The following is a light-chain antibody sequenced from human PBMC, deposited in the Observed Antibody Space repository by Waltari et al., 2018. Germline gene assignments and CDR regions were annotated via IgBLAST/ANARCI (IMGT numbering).Light chain of an antibody. Sequence: DIVMTQSPDSLAVSLGERATINCMSSQSVLYSSNNKNYLAWYQQKPGQPPNLLIYWASTRESGVPDRFSGSGSGTDFTLTISSLQAEDVAVYYCQQYYSTPLTFGGGTKVEIK. CDR1: QSVLYSSNNKNY. V-gene: IGKV4-1*01. J-gene: IGKJ4*01. CDR3: QQYYSTPLT. CDR2: WAS.